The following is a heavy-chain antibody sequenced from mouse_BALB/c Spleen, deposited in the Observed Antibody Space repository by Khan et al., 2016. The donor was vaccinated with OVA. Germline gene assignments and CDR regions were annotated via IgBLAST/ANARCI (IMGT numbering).Heavy chain of an antibody. CDR2: IYPGGGYT. V-gene: IGHV1-63*02. CDR1: GYTFTNYW. D-gene: IGHD3-1*01. CDR3: ARGGAARATWDYFDY. J-gene: IGHJ2*01. Sequence: QVQLKQSGAELVRPGTSVKMSCKAAGYTFTNYWIGWVKQRPGHGLEWVGDIYPGGGYTNYNEKFKGKATLTVDTSSSTADMELTSRTAEDSAFYYCARGGAARATWDYFDYWGQGTTLTVSS.